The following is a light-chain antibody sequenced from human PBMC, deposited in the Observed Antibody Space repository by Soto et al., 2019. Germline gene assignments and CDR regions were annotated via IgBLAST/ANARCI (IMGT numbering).Light chain of an antibody. CDR3: QKYNGAPFT. V-gene: IGKV1-27*01. CDR1: QGIANY. J-gene: IGKJ3*01. CDR2: AAS. Sequence: DIQMTQSPSSLSASVGDRVTITCRASQGIANYLAWYQQKPGKAPKLLIYAASTLEPGVPSRFSGSGFGTDFTLSISSLQPEDFATYYCQKYNGAPFTFGPGTKVDIK.